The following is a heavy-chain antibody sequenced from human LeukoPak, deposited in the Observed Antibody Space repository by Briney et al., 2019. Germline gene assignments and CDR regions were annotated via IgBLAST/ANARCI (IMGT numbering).Heavy chain of an antibody. CDR1: GFTFSSYA. D-gene: IGHD6-19*01. Sequence: PGGSLRLSCAASGFTFSSYAMSWVRQAPGKGLEWVSAISGSGGSTYYADSVKGRFTVSRDNSKSTLFLQMNSLRAEDTAGYYCAKDLRRKPVADTEDDWWGQGTLVTVSS. CDR2: ISGSGGST. J-gene: IGHJ4*02. CDR3: AKDLRRKPVADTEDDW. V-gene: IGHV3-23*01.